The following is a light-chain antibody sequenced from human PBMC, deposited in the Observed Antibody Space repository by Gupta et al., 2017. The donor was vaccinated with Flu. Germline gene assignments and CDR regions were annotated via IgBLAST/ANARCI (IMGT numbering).Light chain of an antibody. V-gene: IGKV3-15*01. CDR2: GAS. J-gene: IGKJ2*01. CDR1: QSVSNN. Sequence: VMTPSPGTLSVSPGERAALSCRASQSVSNNLAWYQQKPGQPPRLLIYGASTTAPGLPARFSGSGSGTDFTLTISSVQAEDFAVYYCQQYDNWPPYTFGQGTKLEIK. CDR3: QQYDNWPPYT.